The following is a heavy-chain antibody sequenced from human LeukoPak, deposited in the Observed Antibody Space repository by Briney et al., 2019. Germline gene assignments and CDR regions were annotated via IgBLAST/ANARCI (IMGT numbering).Heavy chain of an antibody. Sequence: ASVKVSCKVPGYTLTELSMHWVRQAPGKGLEWMGGFDPEDGETIYAQKFQGRVTMTEDTSTDTAYMELSSLRSEDTAVYYCATYYYDSSGFQFDYWGQGTLVTVSS. CDR2: FDPEDGET. CDR3: ATYYYDSSGFQFDY. J-gene: IGHJ4*02. D-gene: IGHD3-22*01. CDR1: GYTLTELS. V-gene: IGHV1-24*01.